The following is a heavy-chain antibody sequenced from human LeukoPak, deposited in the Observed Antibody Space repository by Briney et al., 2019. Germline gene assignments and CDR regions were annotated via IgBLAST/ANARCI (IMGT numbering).Heavy chain of an antibody. CDR3: ARRGAGDYFDY. J-gene: IGHJ4*02. D-gene: IGHD6-19*01. CDR1: GYTFTGYW. Sequence: GESLKISCKSSGYTFTGYWIGWVRQMPGKGLESMGIIFPADSDTTYSPSFQGQVTISADKSINTAYLQWSTLKASDIAMYYCARRGAGDYFDYWGQGALVTVSS. CDR2: IFPADSDT. V-gene: IGHV5-51*01.